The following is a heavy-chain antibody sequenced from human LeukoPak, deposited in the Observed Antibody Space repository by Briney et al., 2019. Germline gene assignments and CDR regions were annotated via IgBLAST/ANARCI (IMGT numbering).Heavy chain of an antibody. V-gene: IGHV4-61*01. Sequence: SETLSLTCTVSGGSVSNANHYWSWIRQPPGEGLEWIGHVHYSGSTNYNPSLKSRVRISVNTSKNQFSLKMNSVTAADTAVYYCTRGPTSDRYVSPLDYWGQGTLVTVSS. D-gene: IGHD2-2*01. CDR2: VHYSGST. J-gene: IGHJ4*02. CDR1: GGSVSNANHY. CDR3: TRGPTSDRYVSPLDY.